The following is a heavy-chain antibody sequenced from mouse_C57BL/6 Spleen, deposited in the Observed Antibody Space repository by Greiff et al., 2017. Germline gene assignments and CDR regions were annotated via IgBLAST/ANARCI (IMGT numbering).Heavy chain of an antibody. CDR3: ARDRYYGSSYYFDY. CDR2: ISDGGSYT. CDR1: GFTFSSYA. Sequence: EVILVESGGGLVKPGGSLKLSCAASGFTFSSYAMSWVRQTPEKRLEWVATISDGGSYTYYPDNVKGRFTISRDNAKNNLYLQMSHLKSEDTAMYYCARDRYYGSSYYFDYWGQGTTLTVSS. J-gene: IGHJ2*01. V-gene: IGHV5-4*01. D-gene: IGHD1-1*01.